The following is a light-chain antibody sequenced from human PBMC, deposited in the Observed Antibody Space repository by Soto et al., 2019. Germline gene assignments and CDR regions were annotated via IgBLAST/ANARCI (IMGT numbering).Light chain of an antibody. J-gene: IGLJ3*02. V-gene: IGLV1-47*02. CDR1: RSNIGANY. Sequence: QSVLTQPPSVSGTPGQRVTISCSGGRSNIGANYVYWYQLLPGTAPKLLIYSTNQRPSGVPDRFSGSKSGTSASLAISGLRSEDEGEYYCAAWDNSLSGVFGGGTKLTVL. CDR3: AAWDNSLSGV. CDR2: STN.